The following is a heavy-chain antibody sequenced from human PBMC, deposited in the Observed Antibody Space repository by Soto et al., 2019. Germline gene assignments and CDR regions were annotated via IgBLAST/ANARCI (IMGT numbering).Heavy chain of an antibody. CDR1: GFTFNRYA. V-gene: IGHV3-23*04. CDR3: GKMFTDTPSWLASHP. CDR2: IGARGGDK. D-gene: IGHD6-13*01. J-gene: IGHJ5*02. Sequence: QLVESGGGLVQPGGSLRLSCSASGFTFNRYAMTWVRQAPGKGLEWVSGIGARGGDKKLADSVKGRFAISRDNSKKPLFLPIKSLRAEDTSMYCCGKMFTDTPSWLASHPWCQANLVSVSS.